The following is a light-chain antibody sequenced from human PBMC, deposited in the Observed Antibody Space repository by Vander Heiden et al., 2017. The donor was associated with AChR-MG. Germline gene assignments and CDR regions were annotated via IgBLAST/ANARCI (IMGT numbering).Light chain of an antibody. CDR3: SSYTSSSTLKV. V-gene: IGLV2-14*01. J-gene: IGLJ3*02. CDR1: SSDIGHYNY. CDR2: EVT. Sequence: QSALTQPASVSGSPGQSVTISCTGTSSDIGHYNYVSWYQQHPGKAPKLISYEVTNRPSGLSDRFSGSKSGNTASLKISRLQVEDEAEDYCSSYTSSSTLKVFGGGTKLTVL.